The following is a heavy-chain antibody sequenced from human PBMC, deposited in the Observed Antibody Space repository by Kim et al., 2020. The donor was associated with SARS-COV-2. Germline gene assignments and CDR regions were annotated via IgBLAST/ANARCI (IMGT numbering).Heavy chain of an antibody. Sequence: YADSVKGPFTISRDNSKNTLYLQMNRLRAADTALYYCARSSVLFYAFDIWGQGTMVTVSS. V-gene: IGHV3-23*01. J-gene: IGHJ3*02. CDR3: ARSSVLFYAFDI. D-gene: IGHD3-16*01.